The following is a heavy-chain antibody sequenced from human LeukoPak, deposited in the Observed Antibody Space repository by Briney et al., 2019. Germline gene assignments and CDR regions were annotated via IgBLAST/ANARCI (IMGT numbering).Heavy chain of an antibody. V-gene: IGHV5-51*01. CDR2: IFPFDSAT. Sequence: GESLKISCKASGYSFPTFWIGWVRQMPGKGLEWMGIIFPFDSATKYSPSFQGQVTISADKSITTAYLQWSSLKASDTAMYYCARPGSGGPDYWGQGTLVTVSS. D-gene: IGHD3-3*01. CDR1: GYSFPTFW. CDR3: ARPGSGGPDY. J-gene: IGHJ4*02.